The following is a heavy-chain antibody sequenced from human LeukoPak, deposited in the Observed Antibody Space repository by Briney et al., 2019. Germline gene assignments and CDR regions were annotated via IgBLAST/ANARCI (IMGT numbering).Heavy chain of an antibody. J-gene: IGHJ5*02. V-gene: IGHV1-46*01. D-gene: IGHD5-18*01. CDR1: GYTSTSYY. CDR2: INPSGGST. Sequence: GASVKVSCKASGYTSTSYYMHWVRQAPGQGLEWMGIINPSGGSTSYAQKFQGRVTMTRDTSTSTVYMELSSLRSEDTAVYYCARDPVDTDTRFDPWGQGTLVTVSS. CDR3: ARDPVDTDTRFDP.